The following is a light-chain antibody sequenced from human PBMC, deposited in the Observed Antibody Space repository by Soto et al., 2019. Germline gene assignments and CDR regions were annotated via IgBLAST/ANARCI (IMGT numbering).Light chain of an antibody. Sequence: EIVFTQSPGTLSXSXXEXAXXXXTASQTITSSYLASYQQKPGQAPRLLIYGASTRATGIPGRFSGSGSGTDFTLTISSLQSEDFAVYYCQQYENWPLTFGGGTKVDI. J-gene: IGKJ4*01. CDR3: QQYENWPLT. CDR2: GAS. V-gene: IGKV3-20*01. CDR1: QTITSSY.